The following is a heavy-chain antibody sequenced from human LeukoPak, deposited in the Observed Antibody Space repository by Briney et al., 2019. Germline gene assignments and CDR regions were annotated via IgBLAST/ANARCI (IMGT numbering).Heavy chain of an antibody. V-gene: IGHV4-39*01. CDR1: GDSISYHNYY. Sequence: TSETLSLTCAVSGDSISYHNYYWDWIRQPPGKGLEWIGTVYYTGNTYYNPSLKSRVAISVVTSKNQFSLQLTSMTAADTAVYYCARLRAMAGHRGGFDFWGRGTMVTVSS. CDR3: ARLRAMAGHRGGFDF. J-gene: IGHJ3*01. CDR2: VYYTGNT. D-gene: IGHD6-19*01.